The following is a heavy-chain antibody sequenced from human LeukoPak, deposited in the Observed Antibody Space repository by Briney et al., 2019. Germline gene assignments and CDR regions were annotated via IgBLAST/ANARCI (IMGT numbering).Heavy chain of an antibody. V-gene: IGHV1-46*01. D-gene: IGHD5-18*01. Sequence: ASVRVSCKASGYTFANYYMHWVRQAPGQGLEWMGIINPSGGSTSYAQKFQGRVTMTRDTSSGTVYMDLSSLRSEDTAVYYCARVDTSMAPYYFDYWGQGTLVTVSS. CDR3: ARVDTSMAPYYFDY. J-gene: IGHJ4*02. CDR2: INPSGGST. CDR1: GYTFANYY.